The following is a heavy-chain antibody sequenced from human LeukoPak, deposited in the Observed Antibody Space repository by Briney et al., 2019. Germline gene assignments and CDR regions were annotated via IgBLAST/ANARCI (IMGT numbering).Heavy chain of an antibody. CDR3: ARGWGIVVVTEYYFDY. V-gene: IGHV1-8*01. CDR1: GYTFTSYD. J-gene: IGHJ4*02. CDR2: MNPNSGNT. Sequence: ASVKVSCKASGYTFTSYDINWVRQAPGQGLEWMGWMNPNSGNTGYAQKFQGRVTMTRNTSISTAYMELSSLRSEDTAVYYCARGWGIVVVTEYYFDYWGQGTLVTVSS. D-gene: IGHD3-22*01.